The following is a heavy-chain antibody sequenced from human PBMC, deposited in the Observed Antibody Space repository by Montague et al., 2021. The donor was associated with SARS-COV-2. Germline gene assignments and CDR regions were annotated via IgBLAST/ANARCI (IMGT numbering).Heavy chain of an antibody. J-gene: IGHJ3*02. CDR1: GGSISSSNW. CDR2: IYYSGST. D-gene: IGHD3-3*01. CDR3: ARHGLAGITIFGVVTPRGGFDI. V-gene: IGHV4-39*01. Sequence: SETLSLTCAVSGGSISSSNWWSWVRQPPGKGLEWIGSIYYSGSTYYNPSLKSRVTISVDTSKNQFSLKLSSVTAADTAVYYCARHGLAGITIFGVVTPRGGFDIWGQGTMVTVSS.